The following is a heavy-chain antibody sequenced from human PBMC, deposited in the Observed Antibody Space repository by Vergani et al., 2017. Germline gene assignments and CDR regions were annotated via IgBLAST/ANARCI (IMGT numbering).Heavy chain of an antibody. D-gene: IGHD2-8*01. CDR2: INHSGST. CDR3: ARREVYYYYYYGMDF. V-gene: IGHV4-34*01. CDR1: GGSFSGYY. Sequence: QVQLQQWGAGLLKPSETLSLTCAVYGGSFSGYYWSWIRQPPGKGLEWIGEINHSGSTNYNPSLKSRVTISVDTSKNQFSLKLSSVTAADTAVYYCARREVYYYYYYGMDFWGQVTTVTVSS. J-gene: IGHJ6*02.